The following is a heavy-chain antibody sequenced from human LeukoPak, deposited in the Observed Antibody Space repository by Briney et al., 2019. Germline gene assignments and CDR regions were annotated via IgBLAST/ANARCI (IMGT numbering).Heavy chain of an antibody. V-gene: IGHV1-2*06. D-gene: IGHD3-10*01. CDR3: ARETEIRDFDY. CDR1: GYTFTGYY. J-gene: IGHJ4*02. CDR2: INPNSGGT. Sequence: GASVKVSCKASGYTFTGYYMHWVRQAPGQGLEWMGRINPNSGGTSYAQKFQGRVTMTRDTSISTAYMELSRLRSDDTAVYYCARETEIRDFDYWGQGTLVTVSS.